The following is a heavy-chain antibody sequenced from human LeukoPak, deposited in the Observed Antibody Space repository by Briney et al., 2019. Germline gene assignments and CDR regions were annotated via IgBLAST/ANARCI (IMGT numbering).Heavy chain of an antibody. Sequence: GGSLRLSCAASGFTFSSYAMSWVRQAPGKGLEWVSAISATGGSTNYADSVKGRFTISRDNSKNTLYLQMHSLRAEDSAVYYCAKHQISNSWYAYWGQGLLVTVSS. CDR1: GFTFSSYA. V-gene: IGHV3-23*01. D-gene: IGHD6-13*01. CDR3: AKHQISNSWYAY. J-gene: IGHJ4*02. CDR2: ISATGGST.